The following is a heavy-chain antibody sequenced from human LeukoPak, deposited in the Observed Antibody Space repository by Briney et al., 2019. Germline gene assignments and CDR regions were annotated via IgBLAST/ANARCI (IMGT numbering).Heavy chain of an antibody. Sequence: SETLSLTCTVSGGSISSGDYYWGWIRQPPGKGLEWIGSIYYSGSTYYNPSLKSRVTISVDTSKNQFSLKLSSVTAADTAVYYCARHKPPGRITRNYYFDYWGQGTLVTVSS. D-gene: IGHD1-14*01. J-gene: IGHJ4*02. CDR3: ARHKPPGRITRNYYFDY. V-gene: IGHV4-39*01. CDR1: GGSISSGDYY. CDR2: IYYSGST.